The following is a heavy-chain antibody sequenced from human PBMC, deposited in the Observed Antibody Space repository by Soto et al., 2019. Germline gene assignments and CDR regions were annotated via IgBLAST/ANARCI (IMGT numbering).Heavy chain of an antibody. V-gene: IGHV1-18*01. D-gene: IGHD3-22*01. J-gene: IGHJ4*02. CDR3: LRDSSGYRVPSDS. CDR1: GYTFSNYG. CDR2: ISTTNGNT. Sequence: QIRLVQSGSEVKKPGASVKVSCKASGYTFSNYGISWVRRAPGQGLEWMGWISTTNGNTYYSQKVQGRVTMTTDTATTKPYLKPKRLSFAEAGVYLCLRDSSGYRVPSDSWGQGCLITVSS.